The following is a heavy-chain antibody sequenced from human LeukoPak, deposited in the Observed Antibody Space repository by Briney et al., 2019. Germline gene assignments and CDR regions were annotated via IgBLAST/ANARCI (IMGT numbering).Heavy chain of an antibody. CDR3: AREQPPWGGSCFDY. V-gene: IGHV6-1*01. CDR1: GDSVSTNIAA. D-gene: IGHD2-15*01. CDR2: TYYRSKWYN. Sequence: SQTLSLTCAISGDSVSTNIAAWNWIRQSPSRGLEWLGRTYYRSKWYNDYALSVKSRTSINADTSKNQVSLQLNSVTPEDTAVYYCAREQPPWGGSCFDYWGQGTLVTVSS. J-gene: IGHJ4*02.